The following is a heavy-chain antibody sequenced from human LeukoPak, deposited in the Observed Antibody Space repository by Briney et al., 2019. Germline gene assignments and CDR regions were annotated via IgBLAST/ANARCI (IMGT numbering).Heavy chain of an antibody. CDR2: IFYSGST. V-gene: IGHV4-59*01. J-gene: IGHJ5*02. CDR1: GVSISSYY. Sequence: SETLSLTCSVSGVSISSYYWSWIRQPPGKGLEWIGYIFYSGSTNYNPSLKSRVTTSADTSKNQFSLKLSSVTAADTAVYYCARGGYIYGSRGNWFDPWGQGTLVTVSS. CDR3: ARGGYIYGSRGNWFDP. D-gene: IGHD5-18*01.